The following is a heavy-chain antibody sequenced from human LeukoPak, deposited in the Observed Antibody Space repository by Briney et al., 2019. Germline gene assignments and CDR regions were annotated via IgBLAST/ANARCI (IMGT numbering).Heavy chain of an antibody. D-gene: IGHD2-8*01. Sequence: PSETLSLTCTVSGGSISNRSYYWGWIRQPPGKGLEWIGYIYYSGGTNYNPSLQSRVTISIDTSKNQFSLNLRSVTAADTAVYYCARDSLYVTNFFDPWGQGTLVTVSS. CDR2: IYYSGGT. CDR3: ARDSLYVTNFFDP. V-gene: IGHV4-61*01. J-gene: IGHJ5*02. CDR1: GGSISNRSYY.